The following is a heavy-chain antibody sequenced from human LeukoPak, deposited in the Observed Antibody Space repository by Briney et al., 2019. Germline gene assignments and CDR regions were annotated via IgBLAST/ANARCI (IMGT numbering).Heavy chain of an antibody. J-gene: IGHJ4*02. D-gene: IGHD3-22*01. Sequence: PGRSLSLSCAASGFTFSSYAMHWVRQAPGKGLEGVAVISYDGSNKYYADSGKGRFTISRDNSKNTLYLQMNSLRAEDTSVYYCVRDTPFDSCGYYFEFWGQGTLVSVSS. V-gene: IGHV3-30-3*01. CDR3: VRDTPFDSCGYYFEF. CDR2: ISYDGSNK. CDR1: GFTFSSYA.